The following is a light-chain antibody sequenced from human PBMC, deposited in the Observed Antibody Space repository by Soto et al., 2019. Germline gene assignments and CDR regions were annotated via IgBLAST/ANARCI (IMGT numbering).Light chain of an antibody. CDR1: QRVGSSY. CDR3: QQYGNSPWT. CDR2: GAS. V-gene: IGKV3-20*01. Sequence: EVGLTQSPGTLSLSPGERATLSCRASQRVGSSYLAWYQHKPDQAPRLLIYGASGRATGTPDRFSGSGSGTDFSLTISRLEPEDFAVYYCQQYGNSPWTFGQGTKVDTK. J-gene: IGKJ1*01.